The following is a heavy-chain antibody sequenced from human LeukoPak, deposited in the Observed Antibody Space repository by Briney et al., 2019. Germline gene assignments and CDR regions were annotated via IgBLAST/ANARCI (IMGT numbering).Heavy chain of an antibody. D-gene: IGHD6-13*01. Sequence: ASVKVSCKASGYTFTSYAMNWVRQAPGQGLEWMGRINTNTGNPTYAQGFTGRFVFSLDTSVSTAYLQISSLKAEDTAVYYCARGPPAAAGTLPYSYGMDVWGQGTTVTVSS. J-gene: IGHJ6*02. CDR2: INTNTGNP. CDR1: GYTFTSYA. CDR3: ARGPPAAAGTLPYSYGMDV. V-gene: IGHV7-4-1*02.